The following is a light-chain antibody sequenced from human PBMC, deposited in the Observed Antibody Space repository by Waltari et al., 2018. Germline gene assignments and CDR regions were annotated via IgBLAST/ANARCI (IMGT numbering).Light chain of an antibody. Sequence: DIQMTQSPSSLSASIGDRITITCQASQDISTYLNWYQQKPGKAPKLLIFDASKLERGVPSRFSGSGSGTDFTLTIISPQPEDIGTYYCQQYDNLLTFGGGTKVEIK. CDR3: QQYDNLLT. V-gene: IGKV1-33*01. CDR2: DAS. J-gene: IGKJ4*01. CDR1: QDISTY.